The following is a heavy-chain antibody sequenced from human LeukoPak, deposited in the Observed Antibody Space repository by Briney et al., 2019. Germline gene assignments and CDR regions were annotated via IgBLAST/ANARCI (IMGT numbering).Heavy chain of an antibody. J-gene: IGHJ4*02. Sequence: GGSLKTSFKGSGYRFTSYWIGWVRPLPGKGLEWMGIIYPGDSDTRYSPSFQGQVNIPAEKSISPAYLQWSSLKASDTAMYYCARQVPPGYYFDYWGQGTLVTVSS. CDR1: GYRFTSYW. CDR2: IYPGDSDT. V-gene: IGHV5-51*01. CDR3: ARQVPPGYYFDY.